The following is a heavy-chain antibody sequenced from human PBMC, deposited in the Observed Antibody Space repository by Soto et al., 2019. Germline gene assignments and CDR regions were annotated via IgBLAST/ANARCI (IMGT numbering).Heavy chain of an antibody. Sequence: QMHLVESGGGVVQPGGSLRLSCAASGFAFRSFAVHWVRQAPGKGLEWVAFTSYDGNNTFYADSVKGRFTISRDNSKHPLYLQMNTLRTEDTSLYCCARDGRTSGWRGRVGNFDIWGQGTMVTVSA. J-gene: IGHJ3*02. CDR3: ARDGRTSGWRGRVGNFDI. CDR2: TSYDGNNT. V-gene: IGHV3-30-3*01. CDR1: GFAFRSFA. D-gene: IGHD6-19*01.